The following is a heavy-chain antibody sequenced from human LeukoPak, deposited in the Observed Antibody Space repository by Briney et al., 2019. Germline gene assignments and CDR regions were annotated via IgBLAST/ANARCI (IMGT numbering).Heavy chain of an antibody. CDR1: GGSFSGYY. Sequence: SETLSLTCAVYGGSFSGYYWSWIRQPPGKGLEWIGEINHSGSTNYNPSLKSRVTISVDTSKNQFSLKLSSVTAADTAVYYCARGCRPWEPLDYWGQGTLVSVSS. CDR2: INHSGST. V-gene: IGHV4-34*01. CDR3: ARGCRPWEPLDY. D-gene: IGHD1-26*01. J-gene: IGHJ4*02.